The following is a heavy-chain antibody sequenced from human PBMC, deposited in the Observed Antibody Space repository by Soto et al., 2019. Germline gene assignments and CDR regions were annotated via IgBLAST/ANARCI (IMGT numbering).Heavy chain of an antibody. Sequence: EVQLVESGGGLVKPGGSLRLSCAASGFTFSSYSMNWVRQAPGKGLEWVSSISSSSSYIYYADSVKGRFTISRDNAKNPLYRQINSLRAEDTAVYYCARGGQEGYCSGGSCWYYFDYWGQGTLVTVSS. J-gene: IGHJ4*02. V-gene: IGHV3-21*01. CDR1: GFTFSSYS. CDR2: ISSSSSYI. D-gene: IGHD2-15*01. CDR3: ARGGQEGYCSGGSCWYYFDY.